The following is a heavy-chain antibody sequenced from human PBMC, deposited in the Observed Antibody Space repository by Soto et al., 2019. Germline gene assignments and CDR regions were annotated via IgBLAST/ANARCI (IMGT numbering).Heavy chain of an antibody. CDR3: ARGPYCSGGSCYPDWFDP. CDR2: INSDGSST. CDR1: GFTFSRYW. V-gene: IGHV3-74*01. J-gene: IGHJ5*02. D-gene: IGHD2-15*01. Sequence: EVQLVESGGGLVQPGGSLRLSCAASGFTFSRYWMHWVRQAPGKGLVWVSRINSDGSSTSYADSVKGRFTISRDNAKNTLYLQMNSVRAEDTAVYYCARGPYCSGGSCYPDWFDPWGQGTLVTVSS.